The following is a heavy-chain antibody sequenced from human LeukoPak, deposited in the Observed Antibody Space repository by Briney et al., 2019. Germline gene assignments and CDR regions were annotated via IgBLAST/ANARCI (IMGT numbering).Heavy chain of an antibody. J-gene: IGHJ5*01. CDR3: TRAITYFYGSVTYDWFDS. CDR1: GFTFDDYV. V-gene: IGHV3-74*01. Sequence: GGSLRLSCAASGFTFDDYVVTWVRQAPGKGLMWVARIKSDGSTIYADSVQGRFIISRDNAKNMVYLQMNSLRADDTAICYCTRAITYFYGSVTYDWFDSWGQGTRVTVSS. D-gene: IGHD3-10*01. CDR2: IKSDGST.